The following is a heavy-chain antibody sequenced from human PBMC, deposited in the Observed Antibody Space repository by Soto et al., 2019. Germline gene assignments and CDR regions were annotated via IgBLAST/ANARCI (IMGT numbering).Heavy chain of an antibody. CDR2: INSDGSST. V-gene: IGHV3-74*01. Sequence: GGSLRLSCAASGFTFSSYWMHWVRQAPGKGLEWVSRINSDGSSTSYADSVKGRFTISRDNAKNTLYLQMNSLRAEDTAVYYCARGTTYYYDSSGSAFDIWGQGTMVTVSS. CDR1: GFTFSSYW. J-gene: IGHJ3*02. CDR3: ARGTTYYYDSSGSAFDI. D-gene: IGHD3-22*01.